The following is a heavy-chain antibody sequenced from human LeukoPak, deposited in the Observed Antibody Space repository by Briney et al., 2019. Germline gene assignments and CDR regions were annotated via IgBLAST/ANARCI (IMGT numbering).Heavy chain of an antibody. CDR2: INHSGST. CDR3: ARVRGSYYSFDY. D-gene: IGHD1-26*01. Sequence: KPSETLSLTCAVYGGSFSGYYWSWIRQPPGKGLEWIGEINHSGSTNYNPSLKSRVTISVDTSKNQFSLKLSSVTAADTAVYYCARVRGSYYSFDYWGQGTLVTVSS. V-gene: IGHV4-34*01. J-gene: IGHJ4*02. CDR1: GGSFSGYY.